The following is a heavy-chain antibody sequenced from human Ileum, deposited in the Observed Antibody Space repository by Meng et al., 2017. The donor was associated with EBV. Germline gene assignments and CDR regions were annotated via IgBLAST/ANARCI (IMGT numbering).Heavy chain of an antibody. J-gene: IGHJ5*02. V-gene: IGHV4-34*01. CDR3: ARYGTCGANSFYCFDP. D-gene: IGHD4-23*01. Sequence: QVQPQQWGAGVLKPSGSLALTAGCYGGSFSNYYWTWIRQPPGKGLEWIGEISHTGTTKYNPSLKNRVTISLDTSNNQFSLNLNSVTAADTALYYCARYGTCGANSFYCFDPWGQGTLVTVSS. CDR1: GGSFSNYY. CDR2: ISHTGTT.